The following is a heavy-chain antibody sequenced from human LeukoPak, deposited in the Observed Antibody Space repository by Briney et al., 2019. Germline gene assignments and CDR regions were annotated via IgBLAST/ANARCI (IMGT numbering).Heavy chain of an antibody. Sequence: SETLSLTCTVSGGSMNTVSYYWVWIRQAPETGLEWIGSVYSRGSIYSNPSLRSRVTISLDTSTNQFSLNLSSVTAADTAVYYCARSPYYYDSSGYSYYFDYWGQGTLVTVSS. V-gene: IGHV4-39*07. CDR3: ARSPYYYDSSGYSYYFDY. D-gene: IGHD3-22*01. CDR2: VYSRGSI. CDR1: GGSMNTVSYY. J-gene: IGHJ4*02.